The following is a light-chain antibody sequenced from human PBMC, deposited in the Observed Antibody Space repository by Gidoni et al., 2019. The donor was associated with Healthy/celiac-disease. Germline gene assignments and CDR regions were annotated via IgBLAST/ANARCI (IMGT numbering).Light chain of an antibody. CDR3: SSYTSSSTLYV. CDR2: EVS. Sequence: QSALTQPASVSGSPGQSITISCTGTSSDVGGYNYVSWYQQLPGNAPKLMIYEVSKRPSGVSNRFSGSKSGNTASLTISGLQAEDEADYYCSSYTSSSTLYVFGTGTKVTV. V-gene: IGLV2-14*01. J-gene: IGLJ1*01. CDR1: SSDVGGYNY.